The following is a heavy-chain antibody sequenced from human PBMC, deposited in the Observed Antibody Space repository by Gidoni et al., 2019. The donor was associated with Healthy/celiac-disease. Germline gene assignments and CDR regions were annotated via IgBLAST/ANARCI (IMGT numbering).Heavy chain of an antibody. V-gene: IGHV1-69*06. Sequence: QVQLVQSGAEVKKPGSSVNVSCKASGGTFSSYAISWVRQAPGQGLEWMGGIIPIFGTANDAQKFQGRVTITADKSTSTAYMELSSLRSEDTAVYYCASLWYRKQWLAAFDIWGQGTMVTVSS. CDR1: GGTFSSYA. D-gene: IGHD6-19*01. CDR3: ASLWYRKQWLAAFDI. J-gene: IGHJ3*02. CDR2: IIPIFGTA.